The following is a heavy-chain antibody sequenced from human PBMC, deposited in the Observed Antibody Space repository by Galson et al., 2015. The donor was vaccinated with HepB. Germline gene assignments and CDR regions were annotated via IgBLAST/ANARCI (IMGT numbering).Heavy chain of an antibody. D-gene: IGHD1-1*01. CDR1: GFTFTDFY. CDR2: ISSGGNTI. Sequence: SLRLSCAASGFTFTDFYMSWIRQAPGKGLEWVSYISSGGNTIFYADSVKGRFTISRDNAKNSLYLQMNSLRAEDTAVYYCARDRGVLLPFDYWGQGTPVTVST. V-gene: IGHV3-11*01. CDR3: ARDRGVLLPFDY. J-gene: IGHJ4*02.